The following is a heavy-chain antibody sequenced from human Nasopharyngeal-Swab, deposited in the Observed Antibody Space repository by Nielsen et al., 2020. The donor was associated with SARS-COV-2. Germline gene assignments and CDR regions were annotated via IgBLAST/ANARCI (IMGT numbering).Heavy chain of an antibody. CDR1: GFTFSSYG. D-gene: IGHD3-16*01. CDR3: AKDHKMDSGGGVGYMDV. Sequence: GESLKISCAASGFTFSSYGMHWVRQAPGEGLEWVAFIRYDGFNQHYVDSVKGRFTISRDSFKNTLYLQLNNLRAEDTAVYYCAKDHKMDSGGGVGYMDVWGKGTTVTVSS. J-gene: IGHJ6*03. CDR2: IRYDGFNQ. V-gene: IGHV3-30*02.